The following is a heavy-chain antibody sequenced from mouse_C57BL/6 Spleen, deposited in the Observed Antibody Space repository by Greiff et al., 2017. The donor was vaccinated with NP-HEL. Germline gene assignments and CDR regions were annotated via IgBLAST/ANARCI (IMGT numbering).Heavy chain of an antibody. D-gene: IGHD1-1*01. CDR2: IYPGSGST. Sequence: QVQLQQPGAELVKPGASVKMSCKASGYTFTSYWITWVKQRPGQGLEWIGDIYPGSGSTNYNEKFKSKATLTVDTSSSTAYMQLSSLTSEDSAVYDCARWIHYGSSYGYWYFDVWGTGTTVTVSS. V-gene: IGHV1-55*01. CDR1: GYTFTSYW. J-gene: IGHJ1*03. CDR3: ARWIHYGSSYGYWYFDV.